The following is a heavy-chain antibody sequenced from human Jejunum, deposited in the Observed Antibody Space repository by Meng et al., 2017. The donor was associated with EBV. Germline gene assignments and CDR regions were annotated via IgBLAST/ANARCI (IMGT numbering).Heavy chain of an antibody. J-gene: IGHJ4*02. Sequence: LQEPGPRLEKPSGTLSLPGVVSGGSISDNDWWSWVRQPPGKGLEWLGEIYHGGGTNYNPSLESRVTISVDKSKNQFSLKLNSVTVADTAVYYCAGNGYYALEYWGPGILVTVSS. CDR3: AGNGYYALEY. D-gene: IGHD3-22*01. CDR2: IYHGGGT. V-gene: IGHV4-4*02. CDR1: GGSISDNDW.